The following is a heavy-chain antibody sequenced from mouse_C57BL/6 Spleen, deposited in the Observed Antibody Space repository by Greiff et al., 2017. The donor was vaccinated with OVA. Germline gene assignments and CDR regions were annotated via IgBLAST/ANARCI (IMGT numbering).Heavy chain of an antibody. D-gene: IGHD4-1*01. CDR3: ASLTGTDFDY. Sequence: VQLQQSGPGLVQPSQSLSITCTVSGFSLPSYGVHWVRQSPGKGLEWLGVIWSGGSTDSNAAFISRLSISKDNSKSQVFFKMNSLQADDTAIYYCASLTGTDFDYWGQGTTLTVSS. V-gene: IGHV2-2*01. J-gene: IGHJ2*01. CDR2: IWSGGST. CDR1: GFSLPSYG.